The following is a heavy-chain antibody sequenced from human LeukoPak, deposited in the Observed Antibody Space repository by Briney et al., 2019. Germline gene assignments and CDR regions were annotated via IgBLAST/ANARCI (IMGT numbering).Heavy chain of an antibody. J-gene: IGHJ6*03. CDR2: INHSGST. Sequence: SETPSLTCTVSGGSISSYYWSWLRQPPGKGLEWIGEINHSGSTNYNPSLKSRVTISVDTSKNQFSLKLSSVTAADTAVYYCARWAYDSSGYYYTYYYYYMDVWGKGTTVTVSS. D-gene: IGHD3-22*01. V-gene: IGHV4-34*01. CDR1: GGSISSYY. CDR3: ARWAYDSSGYYYTYYYYYMDV.